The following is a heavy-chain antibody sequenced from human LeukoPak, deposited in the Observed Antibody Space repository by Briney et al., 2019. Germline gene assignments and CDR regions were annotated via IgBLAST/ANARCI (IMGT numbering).Heavy chain of an antibody. Sequence: GGSLRLSCAASGFTFSSYGMHWVRQAPGKGLEWVAFIRYDGSNKYYADSVKGRFAISRDNSKSTLYLQMNSLRAEDTAVYYCAKEKGDYASDWFDPWGQGTLVTVSS. CDR1: GFTFSSYG. D-gene: IGHD4-17*01. V-gene: IGHV3-30*02. CDR3: AKEKGDYASDWFDP. J-gene: IGHJ5*02. CDR2: IRYDGSNK.